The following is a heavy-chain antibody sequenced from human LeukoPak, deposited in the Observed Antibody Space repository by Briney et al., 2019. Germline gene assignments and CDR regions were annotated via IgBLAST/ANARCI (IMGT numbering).Heavy chain of an antibody. CDR3: VRAPYYDGNH. Sequence: GESLRLSCAASGFTFSTYEMNWVRQAPGKGLEWVSYISSSSTTYYADSVKGRFTISRDNVKNSVFLQMNSLRVEDTAVYYCVRAPYYDGNHWGQGTLVTVSS. D-gene: IGHD3-16*01. CDR2: ISSSSTT. J-gene: IGHJ4*02. CDR1: GFTFSTYE. V-gene: IGHV3-48*03.